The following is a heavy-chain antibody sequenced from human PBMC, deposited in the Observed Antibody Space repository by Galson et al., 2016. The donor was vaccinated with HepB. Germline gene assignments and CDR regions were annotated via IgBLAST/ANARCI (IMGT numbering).Heavy chain of an antibody. CDR3: ARDGTVAPGY. J-gene: IGHJ1*01. Sequence: SYITGSGSAIYYADSVKGRFTISRDNTKNSLDLQMNSLRVEDTAVYYCARDGTVAPGYWGQGTLVTVSS. V-gene: IGHV3-11*01. D-gene: IGHD6-19*01. CDR2: ITGSGSAI.